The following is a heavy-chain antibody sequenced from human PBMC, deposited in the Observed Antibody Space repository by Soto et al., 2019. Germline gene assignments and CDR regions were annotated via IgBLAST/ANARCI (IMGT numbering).Heavy chain of an antibody. V-gene: IGHV1-69*01. J-gene: IGHJ2*01. Sequence: QVQLVQSGAEVKKPGSSVKVSCKASGGTFSSYAISWVRQAPGQGLEWMGGIIPIFGTANYAQKFQGRVTITADESTSTAYVGLSSLRSEDTAVYYCGRLTYLAAAGNWYFDLWGRGTLVTVSS. D-gene: IGHD6-13*01. CDR3: GRLTYLAAAGNWYFDL. CDR2: IIPIFGTA. CDR1: GGTFSSYA.